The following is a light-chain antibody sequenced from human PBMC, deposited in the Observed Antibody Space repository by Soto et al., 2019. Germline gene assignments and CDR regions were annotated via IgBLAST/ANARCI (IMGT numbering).Light chain of an antibody. CDR3: QQYSSAPPIT. CDR1: QSVSSSY. CDR2: GAS. J-gene: IGKJ5*01. V-gene: IGKV3-20*01. Sequence: EIVLTQSPGTLSLSPGERATLSCRASQSVSSSYFAWYQQKPGQAPRLLIYGASSRATGIPDRFSGSGSGTDFTLTISRLEPEDFAVYYCQQYSSAPPITFGQGTRLEIK.